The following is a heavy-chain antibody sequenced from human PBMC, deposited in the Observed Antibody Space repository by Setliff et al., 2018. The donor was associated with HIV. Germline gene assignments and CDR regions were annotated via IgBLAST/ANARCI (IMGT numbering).Heavy chain of an antibody. CDR2: IDQSGST. J-gene: IGHJ5*02. CDR3: ARGLGVYCSSVSCYEADH. CDR1: GGSFSGYS. D-gene: IGHD2-2*01. Sequence: SETLSLTCAVYGGSFSGYSWTWIRQPPGKGLEWIGEIDQSGSTNYNPSLKSRVTTSVDTSKNQFSLRLSSVTAADTAVYYCARGLGVYCSSVSCYEADHWGQGTLVTVSS. V-gene: IGHV4-34*01.